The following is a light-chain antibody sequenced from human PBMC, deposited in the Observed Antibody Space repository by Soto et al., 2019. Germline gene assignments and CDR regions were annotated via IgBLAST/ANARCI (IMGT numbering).Light chain of an antibody. Sequence: DIQLTQSPSFLSASVGDRVTITCRASQGISSYLAWYQQTPGKAPKLLIYAASTLQSGVPSRFSGSGSGTEFTLTISSLQPEDVATYYCQQLNSYPRTFGGGTKVEIK. CDR3: QQLNSYPRT. CDR1: QGISSY. CDR2: AAS. J-gene: IGKJ4*01. V-gene: IGKV1-9*01.